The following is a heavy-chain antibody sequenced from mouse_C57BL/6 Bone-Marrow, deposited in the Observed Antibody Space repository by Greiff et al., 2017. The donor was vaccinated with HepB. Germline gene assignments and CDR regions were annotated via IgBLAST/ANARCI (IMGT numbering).Heavy chain of an antibody. J-gene: IGHJ3*01. CDR3: ARDYYYGSSYGAY. D-gene: IGHD1-1*01. Sequence: EVQGVESGGGLVKPGGSLKLSCAASGFTSSDYGMHWVRQAPEKGLEWVAYISSGSSTIYYADTVKGRFTISRDNAKNTLFLQMTSLRSEDTAMYYCARDYYYGSSYGAYWGQGTLVTVSA. CDR2: ISSGSSTI. CDR1: GFTSSDYG. V-gene: IGHV5-17*01.